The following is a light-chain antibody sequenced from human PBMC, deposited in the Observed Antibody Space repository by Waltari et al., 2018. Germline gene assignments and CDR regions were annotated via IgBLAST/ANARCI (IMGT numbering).Light chain of an antibody. Sequence: EIVLTQSPSTLSLSAGERATLSCRASQSISGSYLAWYQQKPGQAPRLLIFGASIMGTGIPDKYSGSGSETDFTLTISRLDPEDSAVYYCQQYDTSPRTFGPGTKVEI. V-gene: IGKV3-20*01. CDR2: GAS. CDR3: QQYDTSPRT. CDR1: QSISGSY. J-gene: IGKJ1*01.